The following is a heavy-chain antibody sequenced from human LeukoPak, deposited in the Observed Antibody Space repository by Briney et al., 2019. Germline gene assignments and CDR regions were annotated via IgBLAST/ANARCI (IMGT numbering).Heavy chain of an antibody. CDR1: GFTFSSYE. J-gene: IGHJ4*02. V-gene: IGHV3-48*03. D-gene: IGHD6-6*01. Sequence: PGGSLRLSCGASGFTFSSYEMNWVRQAPGKGLEWISYISSGGSAIYYADPVKGRFTISRDNAKNSLYLQMNSLRAEDTAVYYCARNDYSSSSYFYWGQGTLVTVSS. CDR2: ISSGGSAI. CDR3: ARNDYSSSSYFY.